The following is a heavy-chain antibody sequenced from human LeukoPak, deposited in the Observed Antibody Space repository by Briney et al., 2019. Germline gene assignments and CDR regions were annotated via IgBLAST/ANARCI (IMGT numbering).Heavy chain of an antibody. CDR2: IYYSGST. CDR1: GGSISSGGYY. D-gene: IGHD6-6*01. CDR3: ARDYSSSSEIDY. J-gene: IGHJ4*02. V-gene: IGHV4-31*03. Sequence: SQTLSLTCTVSGGSISSGGYYWSWIRQHPGKGLEWIGYIYYSGSTYYNPSLKSRVTISVDTSKNQFSLKLSSVTAADTAVYYCARDYSSSSEIDYWGQGTLVTVSS.